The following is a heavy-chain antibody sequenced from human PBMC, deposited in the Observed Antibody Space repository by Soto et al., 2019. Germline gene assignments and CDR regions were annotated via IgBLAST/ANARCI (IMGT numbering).Heavy chain of an antibody. V-gene: IGHV1-18*01. D-gene: IGHD6-13*01. J-gene: IGHJ4*02. CDR3: ARDYSSSWYDY. CDR2: INTYDGRT. CDR1: GSTFTSYG. Sequence: QVQLVQSGAEVKKPGASVKVSCKTSGSTFTSYGITWVRQAPRKGLEWMGWINTYDGRTNYAQNLQGRVTMTTDTSTSTAYMELRSLRSDDTAVYYCARDYSSSWYDYWGQGTLVTVSS.